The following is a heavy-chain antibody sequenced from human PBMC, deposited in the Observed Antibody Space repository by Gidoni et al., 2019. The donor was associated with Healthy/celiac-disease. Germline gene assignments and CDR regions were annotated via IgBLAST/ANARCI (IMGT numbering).Heavy chain of an antibody. CDR1: GFTFSSYE. CDR2: ISSSGSTI. V-gene: IGHV3-48*03. D-gene: IGHD5-12*01. CDR3: ARRGIFSGYDYGY. J-gene: IGHJ4*02. Sequence: EVQLVESGGGLVQPGGSLRLSCAASGFTFSSYEMNWVRQAPGKGLEWVSYISSSGSTIYYADSVKGRFTISRDNAKNSLYLQMNGLRAEDTAVYYCARRGIFSGYDYGYWGQGTLVTVSS.